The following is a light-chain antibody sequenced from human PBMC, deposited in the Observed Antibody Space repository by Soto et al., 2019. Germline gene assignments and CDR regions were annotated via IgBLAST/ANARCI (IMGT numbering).Light chain of an antibody. CDR2: DAS. CDR3: QQYGTSPQT. Sequence: EIVLTQSPGTLSLSPGERATLSCRASQSVSGRYLSWYQQKPGQTPRLLIYDASTRATGIPDRFNGSGSGTDFTLTISRLEPEDFAVYYCQQYGTSPQTFGQGTKVDIK. CDR1: QSVSGRY. V-gene: IGKV3-20*01. J-gene: IGKJ1*01.